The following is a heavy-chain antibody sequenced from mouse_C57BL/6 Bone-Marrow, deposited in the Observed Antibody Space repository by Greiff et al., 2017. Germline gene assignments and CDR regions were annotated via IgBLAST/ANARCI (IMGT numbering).Heavy chain of an antibody. CDR1: GYSITSGYY. CDR3: ARVYYGSRLYYFDY. CDR2: ISYDGSN. D-gene: IGHD1-1*01. V-gene: IGHV3-6*01. Sequence: EVKLQESGPGLVKPSQSLSLTCSVTGYSITSGYYWNWIRQFPGNKLEWMGYISYDGSNNYNPSLKNRISITRDTSKNQFFLKLNSVTTEDTATYYCARVYYGSRLYYFDYWGQGTTLTVSS. J-gene: IGHJ2*01.